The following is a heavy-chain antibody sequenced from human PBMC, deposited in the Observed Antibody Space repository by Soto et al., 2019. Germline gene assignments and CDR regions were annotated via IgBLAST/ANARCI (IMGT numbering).Heavy chain of an antibody. D-gene: IGHD1-7*01. CDR1: GGSISRYY. CDR2: IYYSGST. CDR3: ARSLTGTYYYYYMDV. J-gene: IGHJ6*03. Sequence: SETLSLTCTVSGGSISRYYWSWIRQPPGKGLEWIGYIYYSGSTNYNPSLKSRVTISVDTSKNQFSLKLSSVTAADTAVYYCARSLTGTYYYYYMDVWGKGTTVTVSS. V-gene: IGHV4-59*12.